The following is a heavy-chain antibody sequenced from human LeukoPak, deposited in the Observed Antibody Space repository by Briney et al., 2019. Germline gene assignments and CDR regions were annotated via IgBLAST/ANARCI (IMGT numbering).Heavy chain of an antibody. CDR1: GGSFSGYY. CDR2: INHSGST. CDR3: ARTGHYPGTRFDP. J-gene: IGHJ5*02. V-gene: IGHV4-34*01. D-gene: IGHD6-13*01. Sequence: SETLSLTCAVYGGSFSGYYWSWIRQPPGKGLEWIGEINHSGSTNYNLSLKSRVTISVDTSKNQFSLKLSSVTAADTAVYYCARTGHYPGTRFDPWGQGTLVTVSS.